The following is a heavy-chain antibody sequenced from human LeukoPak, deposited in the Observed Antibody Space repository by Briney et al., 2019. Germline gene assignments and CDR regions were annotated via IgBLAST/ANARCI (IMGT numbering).Heavy chain of an antibody. D-gene: IGHD6-13*01. Sequence: TGGSLRLSCAASGFTVSSNYMSWVRQAPGKGLEWVSVIYSGGTTFYADSVKGRFTISRDNSKNTLYLQMNSLRAEDTAVYYCVRQPYSSSNWGQGTLVTVSS. CDR2: IYSGGTT. CDR1: GFTVSSNY. J-gene: IGHJ4*02. CDR3: VRQPYSSSN. V-gene: IGHV3-53*01.